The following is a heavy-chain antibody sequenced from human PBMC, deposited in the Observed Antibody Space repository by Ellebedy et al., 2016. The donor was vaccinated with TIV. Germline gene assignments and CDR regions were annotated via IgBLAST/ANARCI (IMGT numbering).Heavy chain of an antibody. CDR1: GFTFSSYS. Sequence: PGGSLRLSCAASGFTFSSYSMNWVRQAPGKGLEWVSYISSSSSTIYYADSVKGRFTISRDTSKNTLYLHMNSLRVEDTAIYYCAKGGFRNWFDPWGQGTLVTVSS. CDR2: ISSSSSTI. V-gene: IGHV3-48*04. J-gene: IGHJ5*02. CDR3: AKGGFRNWFDP. D-gene: IGHD1-14*01.